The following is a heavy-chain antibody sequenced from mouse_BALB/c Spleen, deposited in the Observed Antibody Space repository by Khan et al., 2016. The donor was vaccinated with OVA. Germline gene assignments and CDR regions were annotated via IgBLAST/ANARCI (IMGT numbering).Heavy chain of an antibody. CDR1: GYSITSDYA. CDR2: INYSGRT. J-gene: IGHJ3*01. Sequence: EVQLQDSGPGLVKPSQSLSLTCTVTGYSITSDYAWNWIRQFPGNKLEWMGYINYSGRTSYIPSLKSRISVTRDTSKNQFFLQLNSVTTEDTATYYCAMGRTYWGQGTLVTVS. D-gene: IGHD4-1*01. CDR3: AMGRTY. V-gene: IGHV3-2*02.